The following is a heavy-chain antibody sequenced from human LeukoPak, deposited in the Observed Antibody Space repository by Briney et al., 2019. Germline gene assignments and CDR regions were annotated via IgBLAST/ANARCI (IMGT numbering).Heavy chain of an antibody. CDR2: IYPDDSDT. V-gene: IGHV5-51*01. J-gene: IGHJ3*01. Sequence: GESLKISCKGSGYKFNAYWIAWVRQMPGKGLEWMGIIYPDDSDTRYSPSFQGQVTISADKSVSIAYLQWSSLKASDAAMYYCARPNITSYYDSRGYDAFDVWGQGTMVIVSS. CDR3: ARPNITSYYDSRGYDAFDV. D-gene: IGHD3-22*01. CDR1: GYKFNAYW.